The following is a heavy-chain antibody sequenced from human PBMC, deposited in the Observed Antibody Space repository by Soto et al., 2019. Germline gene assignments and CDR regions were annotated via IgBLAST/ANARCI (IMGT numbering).Heavy chain of an antibody. J-gene: IGHJ6*02. CDR1: GGSISSGGYS. CDR3: ARDLGGYWGSDYYYGMDV. V-gene: IGHV4-30-2*01. CDR2: IYHSGST. D-gene: IGHD3-16*01. Sequence: PSETLSLTCAVSGGSISSGGYSWSWIRQPPGKGLEWIGYIYHSGSTYYNPSLKSRVTISVDRSKNQFSLKLSSVTAADTAVYYCARDLGGYWGSDYYYGMDVWGQGTTVTVSS.